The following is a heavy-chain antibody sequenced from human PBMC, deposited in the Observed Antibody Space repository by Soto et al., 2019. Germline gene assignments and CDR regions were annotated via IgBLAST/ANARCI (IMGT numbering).Heavy chain of an antibody. Sequence: EVQLLESGGGLVQPGGSLSLSCAASAFTFNNYAMSWVRQAPGKGLEWVSGIGGSGRTTYYADSVKGRCTISRDNSHNTQFMQMNSLRAEDTAVYYGAKSRYSDSSGDFYDYWGQGTLVTFPP. CDR3: AKSRYSDSSGDFYDY. CDR2: IGGSGRTT. J-gene: IGHJ4*02. CDR1: AFTFNNYA. V-gene: IGHV3-23*01. D-gene: IGHD3-22*01.